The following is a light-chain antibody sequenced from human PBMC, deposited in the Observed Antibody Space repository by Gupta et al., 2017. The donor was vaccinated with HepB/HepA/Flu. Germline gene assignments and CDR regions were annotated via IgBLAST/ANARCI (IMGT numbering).Light chain of an antibody. J-gene: IGKJ2*04. CDR3: QQYYSTPGCS. Sequence: DIVMTQSPDSLAVSLGARATIHCKSSQSVLYSSNNKNYLAWYQQKPGQPPKLLIYWASTRESGVPDRFSGSGSGTDFTLTISSLQAEDVAVYYCQQYYSTPGCSFGQGTKLEIK. CDR2: WAS. CDR1: QSVLYSSNNKNY. V-gene: IGKV4-1*01.